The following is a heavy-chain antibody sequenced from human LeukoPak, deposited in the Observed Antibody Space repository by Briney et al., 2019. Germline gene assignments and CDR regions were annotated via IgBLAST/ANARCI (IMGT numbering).Heavy chain of an antibody. Sequence: ASVRVSCKASGYTFTSFGISWVRQAPGQGLEWTGWISAYNGNTNYTQKLQGRVTMTTDTSTSTAYMELRSLRSDDTAVYYCARVYRPGLVADGFDYWGQGTLVTVSS. CDR2: ISAYNGNT. CDR1: GYTFTSFG. J-gene: IGHJ4*02. CDR3: ARVYRPGLVADGFDY. D-gene: IGHD2-15*01. V-gene: IGHV1-18*01.